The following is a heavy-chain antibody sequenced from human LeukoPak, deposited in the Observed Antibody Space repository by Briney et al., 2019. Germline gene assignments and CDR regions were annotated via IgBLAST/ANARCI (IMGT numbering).Heavy chain of an antibody. CDR2: INTDGTNT. Sequence: GGSLRLSCAASGFSFRSYWMHWVRQAPGKGLVWVSRINTDGTNTGYADSVKGRFTISRDNAKNSLYLQMNSLRAEDTAVFYCARSASGSSRVDYWGQGTLVTVSS. V-gene: IGHV3-74*01. J-gene: IGHJ4*02. CDR3: ARSASGSSRVDY. D-gene: IGHD3-10*01. CDR1: GFSFRSYW.